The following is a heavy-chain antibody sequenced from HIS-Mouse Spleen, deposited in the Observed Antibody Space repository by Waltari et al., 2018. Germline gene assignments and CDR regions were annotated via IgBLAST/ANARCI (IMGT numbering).Heavy chain of an antibody. V-gene: IGHV3-48*01. CDR3: AREAAYDFWSGYYNAFDI. CDR1: GFTFSSYS. CDR2: ISSSSSTI. J-gene: IGHJ3*02. Sequence: EVQLVESGGGLVQPGGSLRLSCAASGFTFSSYSLNWVRQAPGKGQEWVSYISSSSSTIYYEDSVKGRFTISRDNAKNSLYLQMNSLRAEDTAVYYCAREAAYDFWSGYYNAFDIWGQGTMVTVSS. D-gene: IGHD3-3*01.